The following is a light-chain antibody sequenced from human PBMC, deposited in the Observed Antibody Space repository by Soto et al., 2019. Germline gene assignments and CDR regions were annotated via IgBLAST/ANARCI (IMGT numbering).Light chain of an antibody. CDR2: AAS. J-gene: IGKJ1*01. Sequence: DIPMTQSPSSLSASVGDRVTITCRASQSIKYYLNWYQQKLGKAPKLLIYAASSLQGGVPSRFSGSGSGTDFTLTISSLQPDDYATYYCQQSYATPRTFGQGTKVDIK. CDR1: QSIKYY. CDR3: QQSYATPRT. V-gene: IGKV1-39*01.